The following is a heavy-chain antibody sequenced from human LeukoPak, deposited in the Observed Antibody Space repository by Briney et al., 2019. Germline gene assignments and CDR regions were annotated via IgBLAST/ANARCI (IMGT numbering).Heavy chain of an antibody. J-gene: IGHJ4*02. V-gene: IGHV3-23*01. CDR1: GFTFSSYA. D-gene: IGHD5-12*01. CDR2: ISGSGGST. CDR3: ARNLGYSGYEKDY. Sequence: SGGSLRLSCAASGFTFSSYAMSWVRQAPGKGLEWVSAISGSGGSTYYADSVKGRFTISRDNSKNTLYLQMNSLRAEDTAVYYCARNLGYSGYEKDYWGQGTLVTVSS.